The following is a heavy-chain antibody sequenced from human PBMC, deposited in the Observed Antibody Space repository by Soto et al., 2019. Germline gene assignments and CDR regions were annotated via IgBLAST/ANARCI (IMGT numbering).Heavy chain of an antibody. Sequence: PSATLSLTCAVSGGSISSSNWWSWVRQPPGKWLEGSGEIYHSGSTNYNPSLKSRGTISVDKSKNQFPLKLSSVTAADTAVYYCARWGYSYGDYYYYYGMDVWGQGTTVPVS. CDR2: IYHSGST. D-gene: IGHD5-18*01. CDR3: ARWGYSYGDYYYYYGMDV. CDR1: GGSISSSNW. V-gene: IGHV4-4*02. J-gene: IGHJ6*02.